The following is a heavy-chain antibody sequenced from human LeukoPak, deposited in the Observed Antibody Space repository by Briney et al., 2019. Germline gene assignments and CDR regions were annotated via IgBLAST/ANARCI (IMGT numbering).Heavy chain of an antibody. D-gene: IGHD6-19*01. J-gene: IGHJ4*02. CDR3: ARDPPTITLAGNGNDY. CDR2: IRYDGSNK. Sequence: PGGSLRLSCAASGFTFSSYGMHWVRQAPGKGLEWVAFIRYDGSNKYYADSVKGRFTISRDNSKNTLYLQMNSLRAEDTAVYYCARDPPTITLAGNGNDYWGQGTLVTVSS. V-gene: IGHV3-30*02. CDR1: GFTFSSYG.